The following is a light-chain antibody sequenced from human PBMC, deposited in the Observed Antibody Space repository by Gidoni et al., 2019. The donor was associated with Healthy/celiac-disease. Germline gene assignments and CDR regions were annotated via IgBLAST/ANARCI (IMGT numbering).Light chain of an antibody. Sequence: DIVWTQSPGTLSLSPGERATLSCRASQSVSSSYLAWYQQKPGQAPRLLIYGASSRATGIPDRFSGSGSGTDFTLTISRLEPEDFAVYYCQQYGSSPMCSFXQXTKLEIK. J-gene: IGKJ2*04. V-gene: IGKV3-20*01. CDR3: QQYGSSPMCS. CDR1: QSVSSSY. CDR2: GAS.